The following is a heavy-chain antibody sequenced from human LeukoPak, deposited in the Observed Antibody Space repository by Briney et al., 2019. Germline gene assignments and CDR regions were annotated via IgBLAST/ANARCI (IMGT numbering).Heavy chain of an antibody. CDR2: IWYDGSNK. V-gene: IGHV3-33*06. J-gene: IGHJ6*02. CDR1: GFTFSSYG. D-gene: IGHD3-16*01. Sequence: GRSLRLSCAASGFTFSSYGMHWVRQAPGKGLEWVAVIWYDGSNKYYADSVKGRFTISRDNSKNTLYLQMNSLRAEDTAVYYCAKSRAQIMITLGDVWGQGTTVTVAS. CDR3: AKSRAQIMITLGDV.